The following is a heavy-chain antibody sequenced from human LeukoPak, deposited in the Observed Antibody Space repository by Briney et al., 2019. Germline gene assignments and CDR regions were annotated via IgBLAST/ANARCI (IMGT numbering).Heavy chain of an antibody. D-gene: IGHD3-10*01. J-gene: IGHJ4*02. V-gene: IGHV4-4*02. Sequence: SETLSLTCGVSGGSISGTNWWSWVRQPPGQGLEWIGEISLRGLTNYNPSLRSRLTMSLDESKNQFSLKLTSVTAADTALYYCATAGPISGRHNYFDSWGQGTLVTVSS. CDR1: GGSISGTNW. CDR2: ISLRGLT. CDR3: ATAGPISGRHNYFDS.